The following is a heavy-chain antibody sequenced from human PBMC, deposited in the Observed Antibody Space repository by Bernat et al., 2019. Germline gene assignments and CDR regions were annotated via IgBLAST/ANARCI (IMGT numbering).Heavy chain of an antibody. Sequence: QVQVVESGGGVVQPGKSLRLSCAASGFTFSNYAMHWVRQAPGKGLEWVALISYDGSHIYYADSVKGRFTISRDNSENTLSLQMNSLGAEDTAVYYCARARESVVPAAGLDYWGQGTLVTVSS. CDR3: ARARESVVPAAGLDY. V-gene: IGHV3-30*03. J-gene: IGHJ4*02. CDR1: GFTFSNYA. CDR2: ISYDGSHI. D-gene: IGHD2-2*01.